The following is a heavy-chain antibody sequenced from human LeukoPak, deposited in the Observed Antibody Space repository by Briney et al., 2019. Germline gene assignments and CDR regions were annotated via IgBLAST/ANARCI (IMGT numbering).Heavy chain of an antibody. CDR2: ISDYNGNT. D-gene: IGHD2-15*01. V-gene: IGHV1-18*01. Sequence: GASVKVSCKASGYTFTSYGISWVRQAPGQGLEWMGWISDYNGNTNYAQKLQGRVTMTTDTSTSTAYMELRSLRSDDTAVYYCARDIVGVVVVAATPHFDYWGQGTLLTVSS. J-gene: IGHJ4*02. CDR1: GYTFTSYG. CDR3: ARDIVGVVVVAATPHFDY.